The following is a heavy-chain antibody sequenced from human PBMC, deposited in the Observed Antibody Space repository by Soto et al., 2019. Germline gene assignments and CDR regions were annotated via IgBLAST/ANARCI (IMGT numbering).Heavy chain of an antibody. V-gene: IGHV4-59*08. J-gene: IGHJ4*02. D-gene: IGHD6-13*01. CDR1: DGSISSYY. CDR3: ASLASAGYFDY. CDR2: IYYSGST. Sequence: SETLSLTCTVSDGSISSYYWSWIRQPPGKGLEWIGYIYYSGSTNYNPSLKSRVTISVDTSKSQFSLKLSSVTAADTAVYYCASLASAGYFDYWGQGTLVTVSS.